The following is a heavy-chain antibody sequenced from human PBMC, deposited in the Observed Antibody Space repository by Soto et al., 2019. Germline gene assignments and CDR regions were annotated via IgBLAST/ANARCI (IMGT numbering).Heavy chain of an antibody. CDR2: IYHGGST. CDR3: ARRGWGDNWFDP. D-gene: IGHD6-19*01. Sequence: QVQLQESGPGLVKPSGTLSLTCAVSGGSIYSTNWWSWVRQPPGKGLEWIGEIYHGGSTNYNPSLKSRVTIAVDKPKNPLSLRLRSVTAADTAVYYCARRGWGDNWFDPWCQGTLVIVSS. V-gene: IGHV4-4*02. J-gene: IGHJ5*02. CDR1: GGSIYSTNW.